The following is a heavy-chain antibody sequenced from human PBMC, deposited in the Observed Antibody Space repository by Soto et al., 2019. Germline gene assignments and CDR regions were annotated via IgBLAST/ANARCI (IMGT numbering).Heavy chain of an antibody. CDR2: INHSGST. CDR1: GGSFSGYY. CDR3: AAAKRYVYGMDV. J-gene: IGHJ6*02. V-gene: IGHV4-34*01. D-gene: IGHD6-25*01. Sequence: SETLSLTCAVYGGSFSGYYWSWIRQPPGKGLEWIGEINHSGSTNYNPSLKSRVTISVDTSKNQFSLKLSSVTAADTAVYYCAAAKRYVYGMDVWGQGTTVTVS.